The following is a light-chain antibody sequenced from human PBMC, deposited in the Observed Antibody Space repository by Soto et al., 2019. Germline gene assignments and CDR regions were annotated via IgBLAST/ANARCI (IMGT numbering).Light chain of an antibody. V-gene: IGKV1-5*03. CDR2: KAA. CDR1: PSISSW. J-gene: IGKJ2*02. CDR3: QQYNSYPCT. Sequence: DIQMTQSPSTLSASVGDRVTITCRASPSISSWLAWYQQKPGKAPKLLIYKAASLESGVPSRFSGSGSGTEFTLTNSSLQPDDFATYYCQQYNSYPCTFGQGTKLEIK.